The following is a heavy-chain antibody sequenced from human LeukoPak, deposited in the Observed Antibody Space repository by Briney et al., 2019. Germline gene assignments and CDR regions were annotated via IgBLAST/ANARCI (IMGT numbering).Heavy chain of an antibody. CDR1: GGSFSGYY. V-gene: IGHV4-34*01. CDR2: INHSGST. J-gene: IGHJ6*03. CDR3: ARGGTPYCSGGSCFRVYYHYYMDV. D-gene: IGHD2-15*01. Sequence: SETLSLTCAVYGGSFSGYYWSWIRQPPGKGLEWIGEINHSGSTNYNPSLKSRVTISVDTSKNQFSLKLSSVTAADTAVYYCARGGTPYCSGGSCFRVYYHYYMDVWGKGTTVTASS.